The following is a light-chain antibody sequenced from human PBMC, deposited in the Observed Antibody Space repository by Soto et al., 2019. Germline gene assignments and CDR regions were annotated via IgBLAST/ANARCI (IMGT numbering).Light chain of an antibody. CDR3: QQYDNLFT. V-gene: IGKV1-33*01. CDR1: QYISTY. Sequence: IQMTQSPSTLSASVGDRVIITCRASQYISTYLNWYQHKSGKAPKLLIYDTSNLQAGAPSRFSGSGSGTDFTFTISSLQPEDIGTYSCQQYDNLFTFGPGTKVDIK. J-gene: IGKJ3*01. CDR2: DTS.